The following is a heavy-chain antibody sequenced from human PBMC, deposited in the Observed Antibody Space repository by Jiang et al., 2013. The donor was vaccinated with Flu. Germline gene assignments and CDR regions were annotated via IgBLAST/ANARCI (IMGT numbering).Heavy chain of an antibody. V-gene: IGHV3-30*02. Sequence: VQLVESGGGVVQPGGSLRLSCAASGFTFSSYGMHWVRQAPGKGLEWVAFIRYDGSNKYYADSVKGRFTISRDNSKNTLYLQMNSLRAEDTAVYYCAKDLDQQLVRGDYFDYWGQGTLVTVSS. CDR1: GFTFSSYG. D-gene: IGHD6-13*01. CDR2: IRYDGSNK. J-gene: IGHJ4*02. CDR3: AKDLDQQLVRGDYFDY.